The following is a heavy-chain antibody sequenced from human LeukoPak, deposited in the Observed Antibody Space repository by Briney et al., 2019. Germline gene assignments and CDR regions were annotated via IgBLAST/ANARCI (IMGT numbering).Heavy chain of an antibody. Sequence: GGALTLTCAASGCTFSSYWLSWVRQAAAKEREGVANIKQDGSGNYYVDSVKGRFTISRDNAKNTLYLQMNRLRADDTAVYYCARDGIAAGQTPGPFDPWGQGTLVTVSS. V-gene: IGHV3-7*03. D-gene: IGHD6-13*01. J-gene: IGHJ5*02. CDR2: IKQDGSGN. CDR1: GCTFSSYW. CDR3: ARDGIAAGQTPGPFDP.